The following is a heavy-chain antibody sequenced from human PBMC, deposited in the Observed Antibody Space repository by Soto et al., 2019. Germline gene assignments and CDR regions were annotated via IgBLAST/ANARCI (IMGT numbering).Heavy chain of an antibody. J-gene: IGHJ4*02. Sequence: EVQLVESGGGLVQPGGSLRLSCEASGFSFISYWMLWVRQDPGKGLLWVARVSPDGGGTSYADSVKGRFTIFRDNAKNTVYLQMNSLRVEDTAVYFCARGRWELLPSDWGQGTLVTVSS. CDR1: GFSFISYW. D-gene: IGHD1-26*01. CDR3: ARGRWELLPSD. CDR2: VSPDGGGT. V-gene: IGHV3-74*01.